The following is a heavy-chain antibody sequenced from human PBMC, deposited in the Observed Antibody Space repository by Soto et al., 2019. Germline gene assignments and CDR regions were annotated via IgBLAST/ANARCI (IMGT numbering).Heavy chain of an antibody. CDR3: ARDRFGKYSGSYLGYYYYGMDV. Sequence: SETLSLTCTVSGGSISSGGYYWSWIRQHPGKGLEWIGYIYYSGSTYYNPSLKSRVTISVDTSKNQFSLKLSSVTAADTAVYYCARDRFGKYSGSYLGYYYYGMDVWGQGTTVTVSS. D-gene: IGHD1-26*01. CDR2: IYYSGST. J-gene: IGHJ6*02. CDR1: GGSISSGGYY. V-gene: IGHV4-31*03.